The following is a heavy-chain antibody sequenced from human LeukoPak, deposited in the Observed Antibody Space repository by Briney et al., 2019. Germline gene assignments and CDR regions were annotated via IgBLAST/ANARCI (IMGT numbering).Heavy chain of an antibody. V-gene: IGHV3-30*02. CDR2: IRYDGGNK. D-gene: IGHD3/OR15-3a*01. Sequence: PGGSLRLSCAASGFTFSSYGMHWVRQAPGKGLEWVAFIRYDGGNKYYADSVKGRSTISRDNSKNTLYLQMNSLRAEDTAVYYCAKDRDWTFDYWGQGTLVTVSS. CDR3: AKDRDWTFDY. J-gene: IGHJ4*02. CDR1: GFTFSSYG.